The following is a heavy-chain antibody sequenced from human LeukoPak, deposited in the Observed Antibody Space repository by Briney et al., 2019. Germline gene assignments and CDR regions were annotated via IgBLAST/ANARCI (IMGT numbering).Heavy chain of an antibody. Sequence: PSETLSLTCAVYSGSFSGYYWSWIRQPPGKGLEWIGEINHSGSTNYNPSLKSRVTISVDTSKNQFSLKLSSVTAADTAVYYCARVGRYLYYYYMDVWGKGTTVTVSS. V-gene: IGHV4-34*01. CDR1: SGSFSGYY. CDR2: INHSGST. CDR3: ARVGRYLYYYYMDV. J-gene: IGHJ6*03. D-gene: IGHD1-1*01.